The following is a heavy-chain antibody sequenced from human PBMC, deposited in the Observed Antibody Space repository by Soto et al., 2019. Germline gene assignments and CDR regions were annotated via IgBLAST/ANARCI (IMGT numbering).Heavy chain of an antibody. CDR1: GYTFTGYY. CDR2: INPNDGGT. J-gene: IGHJ6*02. V-gene: IGHV1-2*04. Sequence: ASVKVSCKASGYTFTGYYLHWVRQAPGQGLEWMGWINPNDGGTKYAQKFQDWVTLTRDTSISTAYMELSRLRSDDTAVYYCARDSPPMDVWGQGTTVTVSS. CDR3: ARDSPPMDV.